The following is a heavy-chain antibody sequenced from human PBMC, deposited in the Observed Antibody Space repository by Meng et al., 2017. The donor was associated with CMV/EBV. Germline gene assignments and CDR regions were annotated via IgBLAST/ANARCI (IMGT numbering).Heavy chain of an antibody. J-gene: IGHJ4*02. V-gene: IGHV3-9*01. Sequence: SLKISCAASGFTFDDYATHWVRQAPGKGLEWVSGISWNSGSIGYADSVKGRFTISRDNAKNSLYLQMNSLRAEDTALYYCAKDKGYYGSGRFKYYFDYWGQGTLVTVSS. D-gene: IGHD3-10*01. CDR2: ISWNSGSI. CDR1: GFTFDDYA. CDR3: AKDKGYYGSGRFKYYFDY.